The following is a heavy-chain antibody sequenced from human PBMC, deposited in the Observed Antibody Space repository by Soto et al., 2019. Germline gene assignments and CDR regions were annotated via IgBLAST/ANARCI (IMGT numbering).Heavy chain of an antibody. V-gene: IGHV3-33*01. CDR1: GFTFSSYG. CDR2: IWYDGSSE. D-gene: IGHD1-26*01. CDR3: ARDRGELSVYHLDY. J-gene: IGHJ4*02. Sequence: QVQLVESGGGVVQPGRSLRVSCAASGFTFSSYGMHWVRQAPGKGLEWVALIWYDGSSEYYADSVKGRFTISRENSMNTLYLQMNSLRAEDTAVYYCARDRGELSVYHLDYWGLGTLVTVSS.